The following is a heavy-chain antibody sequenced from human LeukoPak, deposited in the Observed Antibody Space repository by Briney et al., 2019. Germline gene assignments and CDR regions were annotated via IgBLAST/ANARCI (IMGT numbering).Heavy chain of an antibody. CDR2: ISSSGSTI. Sequence: GGSLRLSCAASGFTFSDYYMSWIRQAPGKGLEWVSYISSSGSTIYYADSVKGRFTIYRDNAKNSLYLQMNSLRAEDTAVYYCVPDPTTYCSGGSCYSVWCDPWGQGTLVSVSS. V-gene: IGHV3-11*01. CDR1: GFTFSDYY. CDR3: VPDPTTYCSGGSCYSVWCDP. J-gene: IGHJ5*02. D-gene: IGHD2-15*01.